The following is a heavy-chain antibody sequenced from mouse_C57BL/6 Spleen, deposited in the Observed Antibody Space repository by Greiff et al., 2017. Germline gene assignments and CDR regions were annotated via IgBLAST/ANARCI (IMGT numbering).Heavy chain of an antibody. J-gene: IGHJ3*01. D-gene: IGHD3-2*02. CDR1: GYTFTSYW. Sequence: QVQLQQSGAELVRPGTSVKLSCKASGYTFTSYWMHWVKQRPGQGLEWIGVIDPSDSYTNSNQKFKGKATLTVDTSSSTAYMQLSSLTSEDSAVYYCARWGTAQALFAYWGQGTLVTVSA. CDR3: ARWGTAQALFAY. V-gene: IGHV1-59*01. CDR2: IDPSDSYT.